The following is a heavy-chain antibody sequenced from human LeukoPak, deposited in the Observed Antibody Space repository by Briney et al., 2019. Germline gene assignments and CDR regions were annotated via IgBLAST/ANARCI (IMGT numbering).Heavy chain of an antibody. CDR2: INPKTGAA. J-gene: IGHJ4*02. Sequence: ASVKVSCKASGYIFSDYYMHWVRQAPGQGLEWLGWINPKTGAADYAQQFRGRITMTRDASINTDYMEMKRVTSDDTAVYYCARGAEAETSPLDYWGQGTLVTVSS. CDR3: ARGAEAETSPLDY. CDR1: GYIFSDYY. D-gene: IGHD6-13*01. V-gene: IGHV1-2*02.